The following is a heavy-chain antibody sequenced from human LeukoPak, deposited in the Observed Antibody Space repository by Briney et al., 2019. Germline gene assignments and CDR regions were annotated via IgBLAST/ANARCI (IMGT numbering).Heavy chain of an antibody. Sequence: ASVNVSCKASGYTFTSYDINWVRQATGQGLEWMGWMNPNSGNTGYAQKFQGRVTMTRNTSISTAYMELSSLRSEDTAVYYCASRDTLGELSPFDYWGQGTLVTVSS. J-gene: IGHJ4*02. CDR1: GYTFTSYD. CDR2: MNPNSGNT. V-gene: IGHV1-8*01. D-gene: IGHD3-16*02. CDR3: ASRDTLGELSPFDY.